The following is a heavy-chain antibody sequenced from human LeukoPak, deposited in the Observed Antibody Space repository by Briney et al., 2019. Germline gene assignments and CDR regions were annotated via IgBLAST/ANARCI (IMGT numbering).Heavy chain of an antibody. J-gene: IGHJ4*02. CDR1: GFTFSTYG. CDR3: TTDRSGWYDY. D-gene: IGHD6-19*01. CDR2: IKSKTDGGTT. V-gene: IGHV3-15*01. Sequence: GRSLRLSCAASGFTFSTYGMHWVRQTPGKGLEWVGRIKSKTDGGTTDYAAPVKGRFTISRDDSKNTLYLQMNSLKTEDTAVYYCTTDRSGWYDYWGQGTLVTVSS.